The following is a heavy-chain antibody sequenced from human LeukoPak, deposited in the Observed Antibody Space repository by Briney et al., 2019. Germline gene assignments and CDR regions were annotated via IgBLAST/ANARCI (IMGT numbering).Heavy chain of an antibody. CDR3: ARGWGSGYYQPLD. CDR2: IIPILGIA. J-gene: IGHJ4*02. CDR1: GGTFSSYA. D-gene: IGHD3-22*01. V-gene: IGHV1-69*04. Sequence: SVKVSCKASGGTFSSYAISWVRQAPGQGLEWMGRIIPILGIANYAQKFQGRVTITADKSTSTAYMELSSLRSEDTAVYYCARGWGSGYYQPLDWGQGTQVTVSS.